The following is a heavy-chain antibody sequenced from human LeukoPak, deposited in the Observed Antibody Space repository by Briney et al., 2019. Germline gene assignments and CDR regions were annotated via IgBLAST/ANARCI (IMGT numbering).Heavy chain of an antibody. J-gene: IGHJ4*02. D-gene: IGHD3-10*01. Sequence: PGGSLRLSCAASGFTFSSYGMYWVRQAPGKGLEWVAFIRYDGSNKYYADSVKGRLTISRDNSKNTLYLQMNSLRAEDTAVYYCAKDEEAYYGSGSYLSLIDYWGQGTLVTVSS. CDR3: AKDEEAYYGSGSYLSLIDY. CDR1: GFTFSSYG. V-gene: IGHV3-30*02. CDR2: IRYDGSNK.